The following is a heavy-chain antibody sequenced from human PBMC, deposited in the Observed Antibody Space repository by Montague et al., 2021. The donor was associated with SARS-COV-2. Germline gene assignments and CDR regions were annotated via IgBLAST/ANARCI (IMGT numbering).Heavy chain of an antibody. D-gene: IGHD2-15*01. Sequence: SLRLSCAASGFTFSSYAMTWVRQAPGKGLEWVSSISSSSSYIYYADSVKGRFTISRDNAKNSLYLQMNSLRAEDTAVYYCARVGGMEYCSGGNCYLDYWGQGTLVTVSS. CDR1: GFTFSSYA. V-gene: IGHV3-21*01. CDR3: ARVGGMEYCSGGNCYLDY. J-gene: IGHJ4*02. CDR2: ISSSSSYI.